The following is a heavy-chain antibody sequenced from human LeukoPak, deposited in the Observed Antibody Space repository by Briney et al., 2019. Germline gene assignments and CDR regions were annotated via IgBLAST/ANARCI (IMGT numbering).Heavy chain of an antibody. CDR3: ARDFGY. V-gene: IGHV3-30*04. J-gene: IGHJ4*02. CDR1: GFTFHNYA. Sequence: GRSLRLSCAASGFTFHNYAMNWLRQTPDRGLEWLAAISVDGSATNYADSVKGRFTISRDNSKDTLFLQMNSLRLEDSAVYYCARDFGYWGQEILVTVSS. CDR2: ISVDGSAT.